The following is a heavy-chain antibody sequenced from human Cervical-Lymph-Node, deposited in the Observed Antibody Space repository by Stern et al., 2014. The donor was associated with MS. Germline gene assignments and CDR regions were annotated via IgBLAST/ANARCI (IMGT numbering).Heavy chain of an antibody. D-gene: IGHD2-15*01. Sequence: QVQLVQSGAAVKKPGSSVKVSCKSSGATFSTHAISWVRQAPGQGLERMGRIIPILETTDYAQKFQGRLTIDADESTNTAYMELSSLTPDDTAVYYCAREKSDCSGGSCFSSLDYWGQGTLVTVSS. CDR1: GATFSTHA. V-gene: IGHV1-69*11. CDR3: AREKSDCSGGSCFSSLDY. J-gene: IGHJ4*02. CDR2: IIPILETT.